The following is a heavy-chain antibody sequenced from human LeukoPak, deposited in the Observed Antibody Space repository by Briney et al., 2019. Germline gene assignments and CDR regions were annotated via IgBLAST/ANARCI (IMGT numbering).Heavy chain of an antibody. V-gene: IGHV3-30*04. D-gene: IGHD5-18*01. CDR1: GFTFSSYA. J-gene: IGHJ3*02. CDR3: AKDSAMVYDAFDI. CDR2: ISFDGSYK. Sequence: GRSLRLSCAASGFTFSSYAMHWVRQAPGKGLEWVAIISFDGSYKNYADSVKGRFTISRDNAKNSLYLQMNSLRAEDTALYYCAKDSAMVYDAFDIWGQGTMVTVSS.